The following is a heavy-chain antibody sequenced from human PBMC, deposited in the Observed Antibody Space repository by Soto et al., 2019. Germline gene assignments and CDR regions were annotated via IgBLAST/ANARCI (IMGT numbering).Heavy chain of an antibody. CDR2: ISGSGGST. V-gene: IGHV3-23*01. Sequence: GGSLRLSCAASGFTFSSYAMSWVRQAPGKGLEWVSAISGSGGSTYYADSVQGRFTISRDNSKNTLYLQMNSLRAEDTAVYYCAKMALLLWFGVPITPDYLGQGTLVTVSS. CDR1: GFTFSSYA. D-gene: IGHD3-10*01. CDR3: AKMALLLWFGVPITPDY. J-gene: IGHJ4*02.